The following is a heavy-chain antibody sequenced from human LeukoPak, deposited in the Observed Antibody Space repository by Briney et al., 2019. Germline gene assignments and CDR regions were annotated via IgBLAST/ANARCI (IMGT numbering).Heavy chain of an antibody. V-gene: IGHV4-39*02. J-gene: IGHJ4*02. Sequence: SETLSLTCTVSGGSISSSTYYWGWIRQPPGKGLEWIGSIYYSGSTYYNPSLKSRVTISVDTSKNQFSLKLSSVTAADTAVYYCAREGATVTTADGFDYWGQGTLVTVSS. D-gene: IGHD4-17*01. CDR3: AREGATVTTADGFDY. CDR1: GGSISSSTYY. CDR2: IYYSGST.